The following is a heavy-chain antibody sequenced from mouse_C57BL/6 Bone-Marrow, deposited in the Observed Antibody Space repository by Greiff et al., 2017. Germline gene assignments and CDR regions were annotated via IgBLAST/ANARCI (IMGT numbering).Heavy chain of an antibody. Sequence: VQLQQSGPELVKPGASVKISCKASGYAFSSSWMNWVKQRPGKGLEWIGRIYPGDGDTNYNGKFKGKATLTADISSSTAYMQLSSLTFEDSAVYFCARRLLLGSSLFDYWGQGTTLTVSS. J-gene: IGHJ2*01. CDR3: ARRLLLGSSLFDY. CDR2: IYPGDGDT. CDR1: GYAFSSSW. D-gene: IGHD1-1*01. V-gene: IGHV1-82*01.